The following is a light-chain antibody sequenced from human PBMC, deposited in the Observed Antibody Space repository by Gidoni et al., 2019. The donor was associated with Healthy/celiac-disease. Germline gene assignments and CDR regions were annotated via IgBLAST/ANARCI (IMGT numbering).Light chain of an antibody. V-gene: IGKV1-39*01. CDR3: QQSYSTPWT. CDR2: AAS. J-gene: IGKJ1*01. CDR1: QSISSY. Sequence: SVGDRVTITCRASQSISSYLNWYQQKPGKAPKLLIYAASSLQSGVPSRFSGSGSGTDFTLTISSLQPEDFATYYCQQSYSTPWTFXQXTKVEIK.